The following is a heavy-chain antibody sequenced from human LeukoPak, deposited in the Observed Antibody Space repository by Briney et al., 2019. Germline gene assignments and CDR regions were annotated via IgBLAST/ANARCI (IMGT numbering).Heavy chain of an antibody. J-gene: IGHJ3*02. V-gene: IGHV3-15*01. CDR2: IKRIADGGPT. CDR3: STNQALDI. CDR1: GFIFSDAW. Sequence: GGYLRLSCAASGFIFSDAWMTWVRQAPGKGLEWVGRIKRIADGGPTDYAAPVKGRFTISRDDSKNTLYLQMNSLKIEDTAVYYCSTNQALDIWGQGTKVTVSS.